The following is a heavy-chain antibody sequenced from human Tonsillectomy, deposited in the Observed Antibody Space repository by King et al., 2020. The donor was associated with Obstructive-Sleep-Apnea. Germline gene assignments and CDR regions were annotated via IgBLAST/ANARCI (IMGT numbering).Heavy chain of an antibody. D-gene: IGHD6-13*01. Sequence: VQLQESGPGLVKPSETLSLTCTVSGGSISSNYWSWFRQPPGKGLEWIGYISNSGRTNYNPSLKSRVTISVYTSENQFSLKLTPMTAADTAVYYCATTTSSSWFWFDPWGQGTLVTVSS. CDR1: GGSISSNY. J-gene: IGHJ5*02. CDR3: ATTTSSSWFWFDP. V-gene: IGHV4-59*01. CDR2: ISNSGRT.